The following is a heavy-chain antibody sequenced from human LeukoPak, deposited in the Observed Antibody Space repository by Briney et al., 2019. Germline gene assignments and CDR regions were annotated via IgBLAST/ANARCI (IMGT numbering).Heavy chain of an antibody. CDR2: ISAYNGNT. D-gene: IGHD3-3*01. CDR3: ARDHYDFWSGYYLAARSLMDV. V-gene: IGHV1-18*01. Sequence: ASVKVSCKASGYTFTSYGISWVRQAPGQGLEWMGWISAYNGNTNYAQKLQGRVTITTDTSTSTAYMELRSLRSDDTAVYYCARDHYDFWSGYYLAARSLMDVWGKGTTVTVSS. CDR1: GYTFTSYG. J-gene: IGHJ6*03.